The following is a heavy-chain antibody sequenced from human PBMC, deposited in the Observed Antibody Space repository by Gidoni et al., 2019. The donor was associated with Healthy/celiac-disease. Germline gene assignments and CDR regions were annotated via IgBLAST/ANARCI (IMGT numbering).Heavy chain of an antibody. CDR3: AREGYSSSWYDFGGDYYFDY. V-gene: IGHV3-53*01. CDR2: IYSGGST. J-gene: IGHJ4*02. Sequence: EVQLVESGGGLIQPGGSLSLSCAASGFTVSSNSMSWVRQAPGKGLEWVSVIYSGGSTYDADSVKGRFTISRDNSKNTLYLQMNSLRAEDTAVYYCAREGYSSSWYDFGGDYYFDYWGQGTLVTVSS. D-gene: IGHD6-13*01. CDR1: GFTVSSNS.